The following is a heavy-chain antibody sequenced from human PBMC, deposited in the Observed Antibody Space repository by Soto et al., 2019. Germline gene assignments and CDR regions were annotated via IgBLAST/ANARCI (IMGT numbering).Heavy chain of an antibody. Sequence: EVQLVESGGGLVQPGGSLKLSCAASGFTFSGSAMHWVRQASGKGLEWVGRIRSKANSYATAYVASVKGRFTISRDDSKNTAYLQMNSLKTEDTAVYYCTCQGYSYGFVYCGQGTLVTVSS. CDR2: IRSKANSYAT. D-gene: IGHD5-18*01. J-gene: IGHJ1*01. CDR1: GFTFSGSA. V-gene: IGHV3-73*02. CDR3: TCQGYSYGFVY.